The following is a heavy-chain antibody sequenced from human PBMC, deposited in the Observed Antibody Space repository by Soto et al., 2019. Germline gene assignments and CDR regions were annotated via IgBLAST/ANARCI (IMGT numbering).Heavy chain of an antibody. Sequence: GWSLSLSCVAYGFPFSNFWMNWVRQTPGKGLEWVANIKPDGTAQAYVDSVKGRFTVSRDNAKNSLYLQMNSLRADDTAIYFCGAWARSNNTWGQGTLVTVSS. D-gene: IGHD1-1*01. CDR1: GFPFSNFW. J-gene: IGHJ1*01. CDR3: GAWARSNNT. V-gene: IGHV3-7*01. CDR2: IKPDGTAQ.